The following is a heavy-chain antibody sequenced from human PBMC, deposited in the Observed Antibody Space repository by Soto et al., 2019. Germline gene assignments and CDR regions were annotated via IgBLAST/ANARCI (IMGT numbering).Heavy chain of an antibody. Sequence: NPSETLSLTCAVSGYSISSSYYWGWIRQPPGKGLEWIGSIYHSGSTYYNPSLKSRVTISVDTSENQFSLNLSSVTAADTAVYYCARGSYNWNPRVNWFDPWGQGTLVTVSS. D-gene: IGHD1-20*01. CDR3: ARGSYNWNPRVNWFDP. V-gene: IGHV4-38-2*01. J-gene: IGHJ5*02. CDR1: GYSISSSYY. CDR2: IYHSGST.